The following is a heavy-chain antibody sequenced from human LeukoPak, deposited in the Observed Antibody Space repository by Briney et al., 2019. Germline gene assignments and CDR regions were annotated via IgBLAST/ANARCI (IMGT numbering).Heavy chain of an antibody. CDR1: GFTFSSYW. V-gene: IGHV3-7*01. CDR2: IKQDGSEK. CDR3: ARDLAIAAAGTSAGGYYYYYYYMDV. D-gene: IGHD6-13*01. Sequence: GGSLRLSCAASGFTFSSYWMSWVRQAPGKGLEWVANIKQDGSEKYYVGSVRGRFTISRDNAKNSLYLQMNSLRAEDTAVYYCARDLAIAAAGTSAGGYYYYYYYMDVWGKGTTVTVSS. J-gene: IGHJ6*03.